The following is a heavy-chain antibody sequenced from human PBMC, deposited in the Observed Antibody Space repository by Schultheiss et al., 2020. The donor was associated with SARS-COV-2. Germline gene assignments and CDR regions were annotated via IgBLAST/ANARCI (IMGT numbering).Heavy chain of an antibody. V-gene: IGHV4-59*02. J-gene: IGHJ5*02. CDR3: ARVDYHDRSGYRIKWFDP. Sequence: SETLSLTCTVSGGSVSSYYWSWIRQPPGKGLEWIGYIYYSGSTNYNPSLKSRVTISVDTSKNQFSLKLTSVTAADTAVYYCARVDYHDRSGYRIKWFDPWGPGTLVTVSS. D-gene: IGHD3-22*01. CDR2: IYYSGST. CDR1: GGSVSSYY.